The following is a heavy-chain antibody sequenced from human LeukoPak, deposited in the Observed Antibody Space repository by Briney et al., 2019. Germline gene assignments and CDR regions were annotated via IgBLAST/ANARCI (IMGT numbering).Heavy chain of an antibody. D-gene: IGHD2-8*01. V-gene: IGHV3-21*01. J-gene: IGHJ6*03. Sequence: GGPLRLSCAASGFTFSSYSMNWVRQAPGKGLEWVSSISSSSSYIYYADSVKGRFTISRDNAKNSLYLQMNSLRAEDTAVYYCARDGNPSYCTNGVCPLFYYYYYMGVWGKGTTVTVSS. CDR1: GFTFSSYS. CDR2: ISSSSSYI. CDR3: ARDGNPSYCTNGVCPLFYYYYYMGV.